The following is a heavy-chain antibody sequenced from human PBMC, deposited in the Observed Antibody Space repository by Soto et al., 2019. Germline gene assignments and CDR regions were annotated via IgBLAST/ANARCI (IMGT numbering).Heavy chain of an antibody. Sequence: GGSLRLSCAASGFTFSSYAMSWVRQAPGKGLEWVSAISGSGGSTFYADSVKGRFSISRDNSKNTLYLQMSSLRTEDTAMYYCAKEGAGGEPPFEDWGQGTPVTVSS. CDR2: ISGSGGST. V-gene: IGHV3-23*01. CDR1: GFTFSSYA. CDR3: AKEGAGGEPPFED. D-gene: IGHD3-16*01. J-gene: IGHJ4*02.